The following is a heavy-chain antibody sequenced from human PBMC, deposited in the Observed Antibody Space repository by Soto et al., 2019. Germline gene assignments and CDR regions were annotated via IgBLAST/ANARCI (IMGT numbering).Heavy chain of an antibody. D-gene: IGHD3-3*01. CDR2: INAGNGNT. J-gene: IGHJ6*02. Sequence: ASVKVSCKASGYTFTSYAMHWVRQAPGQRLEWMGWINAGNGNTKYSQKFQGRVTITRDTSASTAYMELSSLRSEDTAVYYRARGYDFWGGMDVWGQGTTVTVSS. V-gene: IGHV1-3*01. CDR1: GYTFTSYA. CDR3: ARGYDFWGGMDV.